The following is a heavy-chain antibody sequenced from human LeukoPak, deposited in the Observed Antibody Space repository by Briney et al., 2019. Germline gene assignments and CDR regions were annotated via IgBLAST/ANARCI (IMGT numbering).Heavy chain of an antibody. V-gene: IGHV3-21*01. CDR1: GFTFSSYS. Sequence: PGGSLRLSCAASGFTFSSYSMNWVRQAPGKGLEGVSSISSSSSYIYYADSVKGRFTISRDNAKNSLYLQMNSLRAEDTAVYYCARGSVGIGDAFDIWGQGTMVTVSS. D-gene: IGHD1-26*01. CDR3: ARGSVGIGDAFDI. CDR2: ISSSSSYI. J-gene: IGHJ3*02.